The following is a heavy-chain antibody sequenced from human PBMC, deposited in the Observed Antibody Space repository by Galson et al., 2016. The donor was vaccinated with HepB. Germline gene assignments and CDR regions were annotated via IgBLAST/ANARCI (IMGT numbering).Heavy chain of an antibody. CDR1: GLTFSSYA. Sequence: RLSYAASGLTFSSYAMNWVRQAPGKGLEWVALISKDGTNKYSTDSVKGRFTISRDNSGNTLFLQMNSLRAEDTAVYYCARDDFGDSIDYWAREPWSPSPQ. J-gene: IGHJ4*02. D-gene: IGHD4-17*01. CDR2: ISKDGTNK. CDR3: ARDDFGDSIDY. V-gene: IGHV3-30-3*01.